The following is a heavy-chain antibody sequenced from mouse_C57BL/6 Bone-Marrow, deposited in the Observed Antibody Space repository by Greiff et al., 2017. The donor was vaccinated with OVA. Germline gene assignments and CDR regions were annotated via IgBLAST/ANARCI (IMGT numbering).Heavy chain of an antibody. J-gene: IGHJ4*01. Sequence: EVQRVESGGGLVQPKGSLKLSCAASGFSFNTYAMNWVRQAPGKGLEWVARIRSKSNNYATYYADSVKDRFTISRDDSESMLYLQMNNLKTEDTAMYYCVRHLYGNSPYYYAMDYWGQGTSVTVSS. CDR3: VRHLYGNSPYYYAMDY. CDR2: IRSKSNNYAT. D-gene: IGHD2-1*01. V-gene: IGHV10-1*01. CDR1: GFSFNTYA.